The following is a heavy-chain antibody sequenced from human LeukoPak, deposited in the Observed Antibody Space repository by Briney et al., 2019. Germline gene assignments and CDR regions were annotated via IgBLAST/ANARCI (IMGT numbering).Heavy chain of an antibody. CDR3: AKQFVDI. CDR2: ISYDGSNK. Sequence: SLRLSCAASGFTFSSYAMHWVRQAPGKGLEWVAVISYDGSNKYYADSVKGRFTISRDNSKNTLYLQMNSLRAEDTAVYYCAKQFVDIWGQGTLVTVSS. V-gene: IGHV3-30*04. D-gene: IGHD5-24*01. J-gene: IGHJ5*02. CDR1: GFTFSSYA.